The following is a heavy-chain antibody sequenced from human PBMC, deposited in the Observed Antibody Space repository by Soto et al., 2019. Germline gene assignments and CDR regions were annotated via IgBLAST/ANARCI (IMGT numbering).Heavy chain of an antibody. D-gene: IGHD5-12*01. Sequence: GGSLRLSCAASGFTFSNAWMSWVRQAPGKGLEWVGRIKSKTDGGTTDYAAPVKGRFTISRDDSKNTLYLQMNSLKTEDTAVYYCTANRGYSGYVFDYYYYMDVWGKGTTVTDSS. CDR2: IKSKTDGGTT. V-gene: IGHV3-15*01. CDR3: TANRGYSGYVFDYYYYMDV. CDR1: GFTFSNAW. J-gene: IGHJ6*03.